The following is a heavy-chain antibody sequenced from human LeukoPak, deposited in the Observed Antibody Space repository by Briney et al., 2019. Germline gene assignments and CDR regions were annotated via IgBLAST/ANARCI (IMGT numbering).Heavy chain of an antibody. D-gene: IGHD6-13*01. CDR1: GGSFSGYY. CDR2: INHSGST. V-gene: IGHV4-34*01. Sequence: SETLSLTCAVYGGSFSGYYWSWIRQPPGKGLEWIGEINHSGSTNYNPSLKSRVTISVDTSKNKFSLKLSSVTAADTAVYYCARWDSNPRYFDYRGQGTLVTVSS. J-gene: IGHJ4*02. CDR3: ARWDSNPRYFDY.